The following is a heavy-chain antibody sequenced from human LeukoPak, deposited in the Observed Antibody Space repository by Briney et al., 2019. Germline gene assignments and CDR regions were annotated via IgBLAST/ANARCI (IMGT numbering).Heavy chain of an antibody. Sequence: PGGSLRLSCVASGFTFSSYAMSWVRQGPGKGLEWVSAISGSGGSTYYAASVKGRFTISRDNSKNTLYLQMISLRAEDTAVYYCAKDFYPGGSWDSSDIWGQGTMVTVSS. CDR3: AKDFYPGGSWDSSDI. CDR1: GFTFSSYA. CDR2: ISGSGGST. V-gene: IGHV3-23*01. D-gene: IGHD6-13*01. J-gene: IGHJ3*02.